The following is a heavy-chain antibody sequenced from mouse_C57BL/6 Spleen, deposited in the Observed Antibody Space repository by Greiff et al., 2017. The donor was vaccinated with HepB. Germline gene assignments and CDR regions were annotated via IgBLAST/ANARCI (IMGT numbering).Heavy chain of an antibody. Sequence: EVKLMESGGGLVKPGGSLKLSCAASGFTFSDYGMHWVRQAPEKGLEWVAYISSGSSTIYYADTVKGRFTISRDNAKNTLFLQMTSLRSEDTAMYYCAMPTGAYYFDYWGQGTTLTVSS. CDR3: AMPTGAYYFDY. CDR1: GFTFSDYG. D-gene: IGHD4-1*01. J-gene: IGHJ2*01. CDR2: ISSGSSTI. V-gene: IGHV5-17*01.